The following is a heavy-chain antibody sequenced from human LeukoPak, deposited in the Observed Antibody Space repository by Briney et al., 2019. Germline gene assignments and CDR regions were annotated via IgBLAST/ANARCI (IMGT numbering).Heavy chain of an antibody. J-gene: IGHJ4*02. V-gene: IGHV3-23*01. CDR2: ISGSGDGT. D-gene: IGHD2-2*01. CDR1: GFTFSNYS. Sequence: GGSLRLSCAASGFTFSNYSMSWVRQPPGKGLEWVSAISGSGDGTYYAGPVKGRFTISRDNSKNTPYLQMNSLRAEDTAVYYCAKTVPAADYWGKGILVTVSS. CDR3: AKTVPAADY.